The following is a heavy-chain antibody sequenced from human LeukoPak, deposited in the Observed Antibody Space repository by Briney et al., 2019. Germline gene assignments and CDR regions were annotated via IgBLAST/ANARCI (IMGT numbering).Heavy chain of an antibody. J-gene: IGHJ4*02. CDR3: AKDLKGNWYYFDY. CDR1: GFTFSSYA. V-gene: IGHV3-23*01. D-gene: IGHD2/OR15-2a*01. Sequence: GGSLRPSCAASGFTFSSYAMSWVRQAPGKGLEWVSAISGSGGSTYYADSVKGRFTISRDNSKNTLYLQMNSLRAEDTAVYYCAKDLKGNWYYFDYWGQGTLVTVSS. CDR2: ISGSGGST.